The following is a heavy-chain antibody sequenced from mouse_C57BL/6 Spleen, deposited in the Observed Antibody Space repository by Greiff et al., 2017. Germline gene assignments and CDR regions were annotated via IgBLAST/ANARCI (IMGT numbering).Heavy chain of an antibody. CDR2: IDPSDSET. Sequence: QVHVKQPGAELVRPGSSVKLSCKASGYTFTSYWMHWVKQRPIQGLEWIGNIDPSDSETHYNQKFKDKATLTVDKSSSTAYMQLSSLTSEDSAVYYCARGGAGTVYWYFDVWGTGTTVTVSS. CDR3: ARGGAGTVYWYFDV. CDR1: GYTFTSYW. J-gene: IGHJ1*03. D-gene: IGHD4-1*01. V-gene: IGHV1-52*01.